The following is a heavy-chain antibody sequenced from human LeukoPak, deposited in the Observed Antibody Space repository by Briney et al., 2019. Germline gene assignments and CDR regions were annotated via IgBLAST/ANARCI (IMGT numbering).Heavy chain of an antibody. CDR3: ARGPTSGWYSILGAFDI. J-gene: IGHJ3*02. Sequence: GGSLRLSCAASGFTFNTYSMNWVRQAPGEGLEWVSSISGTSGYIYYEDSVKGRFTISRDNAKNSLYLQMNSLRAEDTALYYCARGPTSGWYSILGAFDIWGQGTMVTVSS. V-gene: IGHV3-21*01. CDR2: ISGTSGYI. CDR1: GFTFNTYS. D-gene: IGHD6-19*01.